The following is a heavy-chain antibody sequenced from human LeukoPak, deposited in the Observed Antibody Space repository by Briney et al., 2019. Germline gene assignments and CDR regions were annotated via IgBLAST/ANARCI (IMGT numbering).Heavy chain of an antibody. J-gene: IGHJ4*02. CDR3: AREDLLWFGELQVFDY. V-gene: IGHV3-7*01. D-gene: IGHD3-10*01. CDR1: GFTFSTYG. CDR2: IKQDGSEK. Sequence: GGSLRLSCAASGFTFSTYGMHWVRQAPGKGLEWVANIKQDGSEKYYVDSVKGRFTISRDNAKNSLYLQMNSLRAEDTAVYYCAREDLLWFGELQVFDYWGQGTLVTVSS.